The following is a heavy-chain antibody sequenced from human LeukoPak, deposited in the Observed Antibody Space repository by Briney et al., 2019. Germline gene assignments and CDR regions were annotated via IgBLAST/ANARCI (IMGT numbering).Heavy chain of an antibody. Sequence: GESLKISCKGSGYSFSNCWISWVRQMPGTGLEWMGRIAPSDSYTNYSPSFQGHVTISADKSITTAYLQWSGLKASDTAMYYCARHRDCSSGACYPDYWGQGTLVTVSS. CDR2: IAPSDSYT. J-gene: IGHJ4*02. D-gene: IGHD2-15*01. V-gene: IGHV5-10-1*01. CDR3: ARHRDCSSGACYPDY. CDR1: GYSFSNCW.